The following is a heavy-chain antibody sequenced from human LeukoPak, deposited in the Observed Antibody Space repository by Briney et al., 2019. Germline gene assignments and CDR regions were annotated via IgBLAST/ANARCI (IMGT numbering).Heavy chain of an antibody. CDR2: ISGSGGST. CDR3: ARMGVAGTYDAFDI. CDR1: GFTFTSYA. J-gene: IGHJ3*02. D-gene: IGHD6-13*01. Sequence: GGSPRLSCAASGFTFTSYAMSWVRQAPGKGLEWVSVISGSGGSTYYADSVKGRSTISRDNSKNTLYLQMNSLRAEDTAVYYCARMGVAGTYDAFDIRGQGTMVTVSS. V-gene: IGHV3-23*01.